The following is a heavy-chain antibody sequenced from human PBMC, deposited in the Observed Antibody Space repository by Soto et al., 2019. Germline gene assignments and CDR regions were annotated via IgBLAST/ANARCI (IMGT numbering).Heavy chain of an antibody. Sequence: SETLSLTCAVYGGSFSGYYWSWIRQPPGKGLEWIGEINHSGSTNYNPSLKSRVTISVDTSKNQFSLKLSSVTAADTAVYYCAWCGHGSYYGMDVWGQGTTVT. D-gene: IGHD1-26*01. CDR3: AWCGHGSYYGMDV. V-gene: IGHV4-34*01. J-gene: IGHJ6*02. CDR2: INHSGST. CDR1: GGSFSGYY.